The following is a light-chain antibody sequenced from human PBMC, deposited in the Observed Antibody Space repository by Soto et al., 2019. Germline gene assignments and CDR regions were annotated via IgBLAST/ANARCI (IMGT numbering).Light chain of an antibody. CDR3: QQYNTWPLT. Sequence: EIVMTQSPATLSVSPGERATLSCRASRTVHTALAWYQQKPGQSPKLLIYGASTRVTGVPVSFSGSGSGTEFNLTISSLQSGDFAVYYCQQYNTWPLTFGQGTKVDI. J-gene: IGKJ1*01. V-gene: IGKV3-15*01. CDR2: GAS. CDR1: RTVHTA.